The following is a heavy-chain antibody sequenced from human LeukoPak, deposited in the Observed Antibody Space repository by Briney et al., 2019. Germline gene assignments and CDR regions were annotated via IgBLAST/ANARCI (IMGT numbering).Heavy chain of an antibody. V-gene: IGHV1-69*04. Sequence: GASVRVSCKASGGTFSSYAISWVRQAPGQGLEWMGRIIPILGIANYAQKFQGRVTITADKSTSTAYMELSSLRSEDTAVYYCARTLRDGDFLYYYGMDVWGQGTTVTVSS. CDR3: ARTLRDGDFLYYYGMDV. CDR1: GGTFSSYA. J-gene: IGHJ6*02. CDR2: IIPILGIA. D-gene: IGHD4-17*01.